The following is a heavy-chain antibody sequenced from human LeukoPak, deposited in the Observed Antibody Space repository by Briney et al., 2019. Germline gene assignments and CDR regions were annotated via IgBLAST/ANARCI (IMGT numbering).Heavy chain of an antibody. J-gene: IGHJ4*02. Sequence: PGGSLKLSCAASGFTFSGSAMHWVRQASGKGLEWVGRVRGRANSYATTYAASVKGRFSISRDDSKNTAFLEMNSLKTEDTAVYYCTTHYYDSSGYHYGAFDYWGQGTLVTVSS. D-gene: IGHD3-22*01. CDR3: TTHYYDSSGYHYGAFDY. V-gene: IGHV3-73*01. CDR1: GFTFSGSA. CDR2: VRGRANSYAT.